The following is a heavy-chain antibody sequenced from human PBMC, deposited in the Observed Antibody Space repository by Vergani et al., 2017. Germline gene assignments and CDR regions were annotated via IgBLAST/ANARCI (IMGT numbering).Heavy chain of an antibody. CDR3: ARQGSSHDSSGYSAHWYFDL. D-gene: IGHD3-22*01. J-gene: IGHJ2*01. Sequence: QVQLQESGPGLVKPSETLSLTCTVSGGSISSYYWSWIRQPPGKGLEWIGYIYYSGSTNYNPSLKSRGTISVDTSKNQFSLKLSSVTAADTAVYYCARQGSSHDSSGYSAHWYFDLWGRGTLVTVSS. CDR1: GGSISSYY. V-gene: IGHV4-59*01. CDR2: IYYSGST.